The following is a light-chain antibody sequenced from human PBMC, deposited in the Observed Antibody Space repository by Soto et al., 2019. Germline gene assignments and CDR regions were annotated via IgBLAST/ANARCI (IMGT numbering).Light chain of an antibody. CDR1: SSNIGAGYD. Sequence: QAVLAQPPSVSGAPGQKVTISCTGSSSNIGAGYDLHWYQQLPGTAPKLLLYGNSNRPSGVPDRFSGSKSGTSASLAITGLQAEDEADYYCQSYDSSLSAYVFGPGTKVTV. CDR2: GNS. V-gene: IGLV1-40*01. CDR3: QSYDSSLSAYV. J-gene: IGLJ1*01.